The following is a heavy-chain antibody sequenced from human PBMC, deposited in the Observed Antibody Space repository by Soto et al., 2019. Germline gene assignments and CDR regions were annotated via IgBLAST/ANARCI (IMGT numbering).Heavy chain of an antibody. Sequence: SETLSLTCTVSGASISSSYWSWIRQTPGKGLEWIGYIFYFGSTNYNPSLKSRVTLSIDTSKNQLSLKLSSVTAADTAVYYCARHSPDFDWLSQFDYWGQGTLVTVS. D-gene: IGHD3-9*01. J-gene: IGHJ4*02. CDR1: GASISSSY. CDR3: ARHSPDFDWLSQFDY. CDR2: IFYFGST. V-gene: IGHV4-59*08.